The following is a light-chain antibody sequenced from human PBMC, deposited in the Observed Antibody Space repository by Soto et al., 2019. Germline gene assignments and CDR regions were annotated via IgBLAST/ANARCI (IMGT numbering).Light chain of an antibody. V-gene: IGKV3-20*01. Sequence: DIVLTQSPGTLSLSPGETATVSCRASQRVSGSYLAWYQQKLGQPPRLLIYGASGRATGIPDRFSGSGSGTDFTLTISRLEPEDAAVYYCHQYGGSPRTFGQGTKLQI. CDR2: GAS. CDR1: QRVSGSY. J-gene: IGKJ1*01. CDR3: HQYGGSPRT.